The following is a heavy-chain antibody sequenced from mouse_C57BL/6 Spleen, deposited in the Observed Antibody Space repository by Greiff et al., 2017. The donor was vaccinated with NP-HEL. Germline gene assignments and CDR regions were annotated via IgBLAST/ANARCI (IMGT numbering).Heavy chain of an antibody. D-gene: IGHD2-2*01. CDR1: GYTFTSYW. CDR2: IYPSDSET. CDR3: AIGYYFYY. J-gene: IGHJ2*01. Sequence: QVQLQQPGAELVRPGSSVKLSCKASGYTFTSYWMDWVKQRPGQGLEWIGNIYPSDSETHYNQKFKDKATLTVDKSSSTADMHLSSLTSEDSAVYYCAIGYYFYYWGQGTTLTVSS. V-gene: IGHV1-61*01.